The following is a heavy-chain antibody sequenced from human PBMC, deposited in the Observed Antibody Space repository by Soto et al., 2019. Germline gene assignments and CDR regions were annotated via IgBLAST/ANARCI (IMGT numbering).Heavy chain of an antibody. D-gene: IGHD5-12*01. CDR2: IHPYNGNT. V-gene: IGHV1-18*04. CDR3: AASYDSGFDP. Sequence: QLQLVQSGAEVKKPGASVKVSCKASGYTFTSYGISWIRQAPGQGLEWRGWIHPYNGNTDYAQNLQGRDTMTKDTATSPADMELRSLTSDDTALYYGAASYDSGFDPWGQGTLVSVSS. CDR1: GYTFTSYG. J-gene: IGHJ5*02.